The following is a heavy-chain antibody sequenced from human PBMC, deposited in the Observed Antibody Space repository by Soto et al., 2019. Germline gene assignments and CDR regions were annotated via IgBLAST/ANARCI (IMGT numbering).Heavy chain of an antibody. V-gene: IGHV4-31*03. CDR1: GGSISSGDYY. D-gene: IGHD6-13*01. Sequence: QVQLQESGPGLVRPSQTLSLTCTVSGGSISSGDYYWSWIRQHPGRGLEWIGYVYYSGITFYNPSLKSGLNISVDTSKNQFYLRLGSVTAADTAVYYCAREMFSRTWYPGDWGQGTLVTVSS. CDR2: VYYSGIT. J-gene: IGHJ4*02. CDR3: AREMFSRTWYPGD.